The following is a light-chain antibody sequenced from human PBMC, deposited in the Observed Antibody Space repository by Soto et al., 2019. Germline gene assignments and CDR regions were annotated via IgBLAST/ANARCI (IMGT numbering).Light chain of an antibody. CDR1: SSDVDGYNY. J-gene: IGLJ2*01. V-gene: IGLV2-14*01. CDR2: DVN. CDR3: SSFTISRNTVI. Sequence: QSVLTQPASVSGSPGQSITISCTGTSSDVDGYNYVSWYQYHPGKAPKLMIYDVNNRPSGVSNRFSGSKSGNTASLTISGLQAEDEADYYCSSFTISRNTVIFGRGTKLTVL.